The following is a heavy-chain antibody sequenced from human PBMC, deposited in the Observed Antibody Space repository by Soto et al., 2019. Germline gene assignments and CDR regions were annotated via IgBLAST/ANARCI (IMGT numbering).Heavy chain of an antibody. D-gene: IGHD2-15*01. CDR2: FDPEDGET. V-gene: IGHV1-24*01. Sequence: ASVKVSCKVSGYTLTELSMHWVRQAPGKGLEWMGGFDPEDGETIYAQKFQGRVTMTEDTSTDTAYMELSSLRSEDTAVYYCATRQGVVVAATLRLDYYYYMDVWGKGTTVTVSS. J-gene: IGHJ6*03. CDR3: ATRQGVVVAATLRLDYYYYMDV. CDR1: GYTLTELS.